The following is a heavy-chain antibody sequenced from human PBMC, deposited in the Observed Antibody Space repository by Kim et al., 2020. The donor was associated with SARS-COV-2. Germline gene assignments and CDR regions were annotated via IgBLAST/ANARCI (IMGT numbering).Heavy chain of an antibody. D-gene: IGHD1-1*01. J-gene: IGHJ6*02. V-gene: IGHV4-30-4*01. Sequence: SETLSLTCTVSGGSISSGDYYWSWIRQPPGKGLEWIGYIYYSGSTYYNPSLKSRVTISVDTSKNQFSLKLSSVTAADTAVYYCARELEPTLDHGMDVWGQGTTVTVSS. CDR1: GGSISSGDYY. CDR2: IYYSGST. CDR3: ARELEPTLDHGMDV.